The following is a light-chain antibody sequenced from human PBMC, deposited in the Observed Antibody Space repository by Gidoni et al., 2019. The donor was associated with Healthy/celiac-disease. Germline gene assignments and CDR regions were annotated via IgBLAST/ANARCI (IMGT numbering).Light chain of an antibody. CDR3: QRPTRELT. V-gene: IGKV3-11*01. CDR1: QSVSSY. J-gene: IGKJ4*01. CDR2: DAS. Sequence: EIVLIQSPATLSLSPGERTTLSCRASQSVSSYLAWYQKKPGQAPRLLIYDASNRATGNPARFSGSVSGTDVTITISRLETEDFAVYCCQRPTRELTFGGGPKVEIK.